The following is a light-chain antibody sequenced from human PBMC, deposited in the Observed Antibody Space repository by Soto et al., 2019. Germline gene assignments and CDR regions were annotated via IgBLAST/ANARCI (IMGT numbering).Light chain of an antibody. V-gene: IGKV3-20*01. Sequence: IVLTQSPGTLSLSPGERATLSCRADQSVSNRYLAWYQQKPGQAPRLLIHGASYRATGIPDRFSGSGSGTDFTLTISRLEPEDFAVYYCHQYESSPLTFGGGTKVEIK. CDR3: HQYESSPLT. CDR1: QSVSNRY. CDR2: GAS. J-gene: IGKJ4*01.